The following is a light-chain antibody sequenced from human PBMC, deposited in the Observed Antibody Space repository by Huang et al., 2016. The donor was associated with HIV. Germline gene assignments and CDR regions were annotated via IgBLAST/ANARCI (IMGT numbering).Light chain of an antibody. J-gene: IGKJ1*01. CDR3: QQYNSYPWT. CDR2: DAS. Sequence: DIQMTQSPSTLSASVGDRVTITCRASQSISSWFAWYQQKPGKAPKRQIYDASSLESGVPSRFSGSGSGTEFTLTISSLQPDNFATYYCQQYNSYPWTFGQGTKVEIK. V-gene: IGKV1-5*01. CDR1: QSISSW.